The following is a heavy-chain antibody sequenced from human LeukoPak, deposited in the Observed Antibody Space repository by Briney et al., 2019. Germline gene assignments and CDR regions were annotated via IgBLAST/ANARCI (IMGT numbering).Heavy chain of an antibody. CDR1: GGSISSSRDY. D-gene: IGHD6-19*01. CDR2: IYYSGST. CDR3: ARGGYYYFDY. V-gene: IGHV4-39*01. J-gene: IGHJ4*02. Sequence: SETLSLTCIVSGGSISSSRDYWAWIRQPPGKGLEWIANIYYSGSTYYSPSLKSRVTISVDTSKNQFSLKLSSVTAADTAVYYCARGGYYYFDYWGQGTLVTVSS.